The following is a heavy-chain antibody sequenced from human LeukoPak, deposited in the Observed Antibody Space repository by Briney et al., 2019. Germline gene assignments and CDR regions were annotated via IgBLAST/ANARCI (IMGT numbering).Heavy chain of an antibody. CDR2: INNRGAGR. J-gene: IGHJ4*02. V-gene: IGHV3-23*01. D-gene: IGHD1-26*01. CDR1: GFTFSSFA. Sequence: GGSLRLSCADSGFTFSSFAMSWVRQAPGKGLEWVAGINNRGAGRVYADSVMGRFTISRDDSKNTLYLQMNSLRADDSAFYYCARKGAGDSGKYHSYFDHWGQGTLVTVSS. CDR3: ARKGAGDSGKYHSYFDH.